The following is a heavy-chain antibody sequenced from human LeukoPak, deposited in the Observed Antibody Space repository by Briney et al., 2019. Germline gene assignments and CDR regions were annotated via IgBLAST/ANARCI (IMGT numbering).Heavy chain of an antibody. CDR1: GFTFDDYA. CDR2: ISWNSGSI. CDR3: ARDPIAATQRGYFDY. V-gene: IGHV3-9*01. J-gene: IGHJ4*02. D-gene: IGHD6-13*01. Sequence: TGGSLRLSCAASGFTFDDYAMHWVRQAPGKGLEWVSGISWNSGSIGYADSVKGRFTISRDNAKNSLYLQMNSLRAEDTAVYYCARDPIAATQRGYFDYWGQGTLVTVSS.